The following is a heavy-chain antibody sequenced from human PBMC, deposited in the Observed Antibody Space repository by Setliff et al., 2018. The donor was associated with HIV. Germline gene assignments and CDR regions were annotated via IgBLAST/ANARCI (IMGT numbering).Heavy chain of an antibody. CDR2: VDPKDGGA. J-gene: IGHJ5*02. CDR1: GYTFTDYY. V-gene: IGHV1-69-2*01. CDR3: ATVHISIGWFDP. D-gene: IGHD3-3*02. Sequence: ASVKVSCKASGYTFTDYYMHWVRQAPGKGLEWMGRVDPKDGGAIYAEKFQGRVTISADTSTDTAYMELSSLRSEDTAVYYCATVHISIGWFDPWGQGTLVTVSS.